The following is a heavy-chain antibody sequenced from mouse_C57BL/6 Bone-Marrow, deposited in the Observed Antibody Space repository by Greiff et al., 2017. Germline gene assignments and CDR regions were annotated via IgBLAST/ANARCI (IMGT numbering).Heavy chain of an antibody. V-gene: IGHV5-9-1*02. Sequence: EVKLVESGDGLVKPGGSLKLSCAASGFTFSSYAMSWVRQTPEKRLEWVAYISSGGDYIYYADTVKGRFTISRDNARNTLYLQMSSLKSEDTAMYYCTRVYYYGSSYYFDYWGQGTTLTVSS. CDR2: ISSGGDYI. CDR1: GFTFSSYA. D-gene: IGHD1-1*01. CDR3: TRVYYYGSSYYFDY. J-gene: IGHJ2*01.